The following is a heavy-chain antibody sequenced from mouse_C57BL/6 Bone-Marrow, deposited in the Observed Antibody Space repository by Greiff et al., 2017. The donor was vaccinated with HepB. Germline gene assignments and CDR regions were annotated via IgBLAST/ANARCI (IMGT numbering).Heavy chain of an antibody. V-gene: IGHV1-64*01. CDR1: GYTFTSYW. CDR3: ARERGRWFAY. J-gene: IGHJ3*01. Sequence: QVQLQQSGAELVKPGASVKLSCKASGYTFTSYWMHWVKQRPGQGLEWIGMIHPNSGSTNYNEKFKSKATLTVDKSSSTAYMQLSSLTSEDSAVYYCARERGRWFAYWGQGTLVTVSA. CDR2: IHPNSGST.